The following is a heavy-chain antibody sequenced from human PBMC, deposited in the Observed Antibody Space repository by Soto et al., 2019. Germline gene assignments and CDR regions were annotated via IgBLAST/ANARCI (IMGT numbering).Heavy chain of an antibody. CDR3: TTEWIQLWLSTPYYYYYGMDV. V-gene: IGHV1-2*02. CDR2: INPNSGGT. CDR1: GYTFTGYY. Sequence: ASVKVSCKASGYTFTGYYMHWVRQAPGQGLEWMGWINPNSGGTNYAQKFQGRVTMTRDTSISTAYMELSSLKTEDTAVYYCTTEWIQLWLSTPYYYYYGMDVWGQGTTVTVSS. J-gene: IGHJ6*02. D-gene: IGHD5-18*01.